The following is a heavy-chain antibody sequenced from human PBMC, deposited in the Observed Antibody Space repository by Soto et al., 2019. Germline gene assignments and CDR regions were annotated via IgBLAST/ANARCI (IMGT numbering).Heavy chain of an antibody. CDR2: IYYSGST. CDR3: LASAAGSPYYYYGMDV. D-gene: IGHD6-13*01. V-gene: IGHV4-31*01. J-gene: IGHJ6*02. CDR1: GGSISSGGYY. Sequence: QVQLQESGPGLVKPSQTLSLTCTVSGGSISSGGYYWSWIRQHPGKGLEWIGYIYYSGSTYYNPSLKSPVTISVDTSKNQFSLKLSSVTAADTAVYYCLASAAGSPYYYYGMDVWGQGTTVTVSS.